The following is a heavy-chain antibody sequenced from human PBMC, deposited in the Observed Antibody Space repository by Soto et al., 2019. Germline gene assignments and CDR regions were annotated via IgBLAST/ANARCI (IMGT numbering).Heavy chain of an antibody. CDR2: INNSGVT. CDR3: ARGNYIFDN. CDR1: GGSFSGYY. J-gene: IGHJ4*01. D-gene: IGHD3-10*01. V-gene: IGHV4-34*01. Sequence: SETLSLTCAVSGGSFSGYYWTWIRQSPGKGLEWIGDINNSGVTHYNPSLKSRVTMSIDTSKNQFSLKLRSVTAADTAVYFCARGNYIFDNWDQGALVTVSS.